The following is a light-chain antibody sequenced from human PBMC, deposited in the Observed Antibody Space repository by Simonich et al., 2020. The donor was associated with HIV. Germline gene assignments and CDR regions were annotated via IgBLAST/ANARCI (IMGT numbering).Light chain of an antibody. J-gene: IGLJ3*02. CDR2: DVR. CDR3: SSYTSSSTWV. V-gene: IGLV2-14*02. CDR1: SSDVGSYNL. Sequence: QSALTQPASVSGSPGQSITISCTGTSSDVGSYNLVSWYQQHPGKAPKLMIFDVRKRPSGVSNRFSGSKSGNTASLTISGLHAEDEADYYCSSYTSSSTWVFGGGTKLTVL.